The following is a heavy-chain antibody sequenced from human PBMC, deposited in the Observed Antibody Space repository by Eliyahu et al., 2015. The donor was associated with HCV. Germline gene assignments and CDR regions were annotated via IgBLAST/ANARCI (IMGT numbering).Heavy chain of an antibody. J-gene: IGHJ2*01. V-gene: IGHV4-39*01. CDR1: RGSITSSSYY. CDR2: MYYSGST. Sequence: QLQLQESGPGLVKPSETLSLTCTVSRGSITSSSYYWGWIRQPPGKGLEWIGSMYYSGSTYYNPSLKSRVTISVDTSKNQLFLELRSVTAADTAVYYCARQYGVPVVVRWYFDLWGRGTLVTVSS. D-gene: IGHD2-2*01. CDR3: ARQYGVPVVVRWYFDL.